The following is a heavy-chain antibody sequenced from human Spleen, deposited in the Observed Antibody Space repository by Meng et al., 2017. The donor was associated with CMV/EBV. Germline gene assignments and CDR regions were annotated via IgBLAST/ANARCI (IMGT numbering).Heavy chain of an antibody. Sequence: SLSSAVAVGASRGACCGAIGQRPGKGLGWIGEITNSENTNYTPSLTSRATISVDTSKNQFSLKLSSVTAADTAVYYCASRLPWGYFDLWGRGTLVTVSS. J-gene: IGHJ2*01. D-gene: IGHD1-26*01. CDR3: ASRLPWGYFDL. CDR1: VGASRGAC. CDR2: ITNSENT. V-gene: IGHV4-34*01.